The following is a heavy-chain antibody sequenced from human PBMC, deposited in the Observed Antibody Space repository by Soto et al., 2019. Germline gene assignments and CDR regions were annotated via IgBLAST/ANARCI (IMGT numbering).Heavy chain of an antibody. CDR2: IDPVDSYA. CDR1: GFSFTNYW. D-gene: IGHD6-13*01. CDR3: ARIESIARNWFDT. J-gene: IGHJ5*02. Sequence: GESLKISCKGSGFSFTNYWISWVRQMPGKGLEWMGNIDPVDSYANYSPSFQGHVTFSVDTSISTAYLQWSSLKASDTAMYFCARIESIARNWFDTWGPGTLVTVSS. V-gene: IGHV5-10-1*01.